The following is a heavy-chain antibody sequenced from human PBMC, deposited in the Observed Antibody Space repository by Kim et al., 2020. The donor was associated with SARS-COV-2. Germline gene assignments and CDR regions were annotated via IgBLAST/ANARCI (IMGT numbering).Heavy chain of an antibody. D-gene: IGHD2-15*01. Sequence: TTYYTDSVKGRFTISRDNSKNSLYLQMNSLRTEDTALYYCAKDSVVMAPDYWGQGTLVTVSS. CDR2: TT. J-gene: IGHJ4*02. CDR3: AKDSVVMAPDY. V-gene: IGHV3-43*01.